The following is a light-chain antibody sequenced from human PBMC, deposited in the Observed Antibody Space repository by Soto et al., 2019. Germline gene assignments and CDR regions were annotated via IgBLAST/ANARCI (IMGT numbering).Light chain of an antibody. CDR3: QQYGTSPLT. CDR1: QSLSSNN. V-gene: IGKV3-20*01. Sequence: EIVLTQSPGTLTLSPGERATLSCGASQSLSSNNLAWYQQRPGQAPRLLIYAAASRAAGVPDRFSGSGSGTDFTLTITRLGPEDFAVYFCQQYGTSPLTFGGGTKVEI. CDR2: AAA. J-gene: IGKJ4*01.